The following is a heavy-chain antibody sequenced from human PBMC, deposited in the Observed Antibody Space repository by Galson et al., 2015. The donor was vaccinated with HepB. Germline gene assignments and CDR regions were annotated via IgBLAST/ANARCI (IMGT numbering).Heavy chain of an antibody. D-gene: IGHD6-19*01. CDR1: GYTFTSYY. CDR3: ARGPDSAVAGTGWFDP. CDR2: INPSGGST. J-gene: IGHJ5*02. Sequence: SVKVSCKTSGYTFTSYYMHWVRQAPGQGLEWMGIINPSGGSTSYAQKLQGRVTMTRDTSTSTVYMELSSLRSEDTAVYYCARGPDSAVAGTGWFDPWGQGTLVTVSS. V-gene: IGHV1-46*04.